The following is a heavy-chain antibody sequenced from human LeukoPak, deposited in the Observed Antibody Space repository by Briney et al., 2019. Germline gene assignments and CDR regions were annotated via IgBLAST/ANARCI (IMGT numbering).Heavy chain of an antibody. V-gene: IGHV3-53*01. J-gene: IGHJ4*02. CDR3: ARDRREYSGNYFDY. CDR2: IYIGGST. Sequence: GGSLRLSCAASGFTVSSNYMSWARQAPGKGLEWVSVIYIGGSTYYADSVKGRFTISIDNSKNTLYLQMNSLRAEDTAVYYCARDRREYSGNYFDYWGQGTLVTVSS. CDR1: GFTVSSNY. D-gene: IGHD1-26*01.